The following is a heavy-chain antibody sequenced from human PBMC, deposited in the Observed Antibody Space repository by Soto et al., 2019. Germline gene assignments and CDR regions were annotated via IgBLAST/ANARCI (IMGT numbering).Heavy chain of an antibody. V-gene: IGHV3-13*01. J-gene: IGHJ6*03. CDR2: IGTAGDT. Sequence: EVQLVESGGGLVQPGGSLRLSCAASGFTFSSYDMHWVRQATGKGLEWVSAIGTAGDTYYPGSVKGRFTISRENAKNSLYLQMNSLRGGDTAVYYCARDHCSGGSCYLSYMDVWGKGTTVTVSS. D-gene: IGHD2-15*01. CDR3: ARDHCSGGSCYLSYMDV. CDR1: GFTFSSYD.